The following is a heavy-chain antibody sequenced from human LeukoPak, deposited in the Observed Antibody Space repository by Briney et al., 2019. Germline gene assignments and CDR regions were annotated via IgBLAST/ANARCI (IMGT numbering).Heavy chain of an antibody. J-gene: IGHJ4*02. CDR1: GGSISSYY. CDR2: IYTSGST. CDR3: ARGASVNYDSSGYHPIHFDY. Sequence: SETLSLTCTVSGGSISSYYWSWIRQPAGKGLEWIGRIYTSGSTNYNPSLKSRVTMSVDTSKNQFSLKLSSVTAADTAVYYCARGASVNYDSSGYHPIHFDYWGQGTLVTVSS. V-gene: IGHV4-4*07. D-gene: IGHD3-22*01.